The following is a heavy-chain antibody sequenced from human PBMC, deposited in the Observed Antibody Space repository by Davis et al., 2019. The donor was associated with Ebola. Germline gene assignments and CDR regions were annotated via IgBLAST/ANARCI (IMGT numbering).Heavy chain of an antibody. Sequence: PGGSLRLSCAASAFSFIRSGLHWVRQAPGKGLEWVAVIWYDGSNKYYADAVKGRFTISRDNSKNTLYLQMNSLRAEDTAVYYCAREGKYRDESRTFDYWGQGTLVTVSS. CDR3: AREGKYRDESRTFDY. J-gene: IGHJ4*02. CDR2: IWYDGSNK. CDR1: AFSFIRSG. D-gene: IGHD2-2*01. V-gene: IGHV3-33*08.